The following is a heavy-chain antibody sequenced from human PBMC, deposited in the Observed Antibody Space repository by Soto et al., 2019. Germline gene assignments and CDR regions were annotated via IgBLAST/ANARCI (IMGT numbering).Heavy chain of an antibody. D-gene: IGHD4-17*01. CDR2: ISSSGGST. CDR1: GFTFNVYS. CDR3: ALSHTVTTDY. Sequence: GGSLRLSCAASGFTFNVYSMNWVRQAPGKGLEWVSSISSSGGSTYYADSVKGRFTISRDNAKNTLYLQMNSLRAEDTAVYYCALSHTVTTDYWGQGTLVTVSS. J-gene: IGHJ4*02. V-gene: IGHV3-21*01.